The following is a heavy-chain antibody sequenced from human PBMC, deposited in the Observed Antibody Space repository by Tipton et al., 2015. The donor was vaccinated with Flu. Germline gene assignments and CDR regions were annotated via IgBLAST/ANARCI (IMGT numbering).Heavy chain of an antibody. CDR3: ATSSQYNGYYSALAY. CDR2: IYPGDSDT. V-gene: IGHV5-51*01. CDR1: GYTFNNYW. Sequence: QLVQSGAEVKKPGESLKISCKGSGYTFNNYWIGWVRQMPGKGLEWMGIIYPGDSDTRYNPSFQGQVTISADKSISTAYLQWSSLKASDTAIYYCATSSQYNGYYSALAYWGQRTLVTVSS. J-gene: IGHJ4*02. D-gene: IGHD3-22*01.